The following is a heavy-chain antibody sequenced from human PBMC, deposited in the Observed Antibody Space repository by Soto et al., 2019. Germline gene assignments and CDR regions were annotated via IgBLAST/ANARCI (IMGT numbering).Heavy chain of an antibody. D-gene: IGHD6-13*01. J-gene: IGHJ4*02. CDR2: ISSSSSYI. CDR3: AREGIAAALDY. V-gene: IGHV3-21*01. CDR1: GFTFSSYS. Sequence: EVQLVESGGGLVKPGGSLRLSCAASGFTFSSYSMNWVRQAPGKGLEWVSSISSSSSYIYYADSVKGRFTISRDNAKNSLYVQVNSLRAEDTAVYCCAREGIAAALDYWGQGTLVTVSS.